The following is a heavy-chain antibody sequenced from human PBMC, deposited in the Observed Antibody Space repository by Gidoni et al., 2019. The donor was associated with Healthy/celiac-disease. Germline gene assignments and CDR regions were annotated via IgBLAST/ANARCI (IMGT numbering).Heavy chain of an antibody. J-gene: IGHJ4*02. Sequence: QVQLVQSGAEVKKPGASVKVSCKASGYTFTSYGISWVRQAPGQGLEWMGWISAYNGNTNDAQKLQGRVTMTTDTSTSIAYMELRSLRSDDTAVYYCARDPIETYYYDSSGYFQGDYWGQGTLVTVSS. CDR2: ISAYNGNT. CDR1: GYTFTSYG. V-gene: IGHV1-18*04. CDR3: ARDPIETYYYDSSGYFQGDY. D-gene: IGHD3-22*01.